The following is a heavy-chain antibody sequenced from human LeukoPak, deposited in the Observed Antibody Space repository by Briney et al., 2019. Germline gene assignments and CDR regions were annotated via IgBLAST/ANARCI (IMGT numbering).Heavy chain of an antibody. V-gene: IGHV3-30*03. CDR2: ISYDGSNK. D-gene: IGHD1-20*01. CDR1: GFTFSSYG. Sequence: PGGSLRLSCAASGFTFSSYGMHWVRQAPGKGLEWVAVISYDGSNKNYADSVEGRFTISRDNSKNTLYLQMNSLRAEDTAVYYCARDAPITGTTDYFDYWGQGTLVTVSS. CDR3: ARDAPITGTTDYFDY. J-gene: IGHJ4*02.